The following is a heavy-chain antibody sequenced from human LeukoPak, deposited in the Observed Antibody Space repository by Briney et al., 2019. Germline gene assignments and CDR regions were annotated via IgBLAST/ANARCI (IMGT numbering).Heavy chain of an antibody. Sequence: SETLSLTCTVSGGSISSSSYYWGWIRQPPGKGLEWIGSIYYSGSTYYNPSLKSRVTISVDTSKNQFSLKLSSVTAADTAVYYCARHFTAMVLDWLDPWGQGTLVTVSS. CDR3: ARHFTAMVLDWLDP. V-gene: IGHV4-39*01. CDR2: IYYSGST. CDR1: GGSISSSSYY. D-gene: IGHD5-18*01. J-gene: IGHJ5*02.